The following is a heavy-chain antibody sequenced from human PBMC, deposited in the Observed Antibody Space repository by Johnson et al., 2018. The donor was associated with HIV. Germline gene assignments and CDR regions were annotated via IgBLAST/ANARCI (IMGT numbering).Heavy chain of an antibody. D-gene: IGHD6-19*01. CDR3: ARGGYRSGWFHDAFDI. CDR2: ITGSGTVV. V-gene: IGHV3-11*04. J-gene: IGHJ3*02. CDR1: GFTFSDYY. Sequence: QVQLVESGGGLVKPGGSLRLSCAASGFTFSDYYMSWIRQAPGKGLEWVSYITGSGTVVYYADSVKGRFTISRDNAKNSLYLQMNSLRAEDTAVYYCARGGYRSGWFHDAFDIWGQGTMVTVSS.